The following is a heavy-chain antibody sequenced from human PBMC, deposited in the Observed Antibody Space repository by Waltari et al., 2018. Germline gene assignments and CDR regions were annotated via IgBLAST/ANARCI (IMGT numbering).Heavy chain of an antibody. CDR3: TRHLSDYQDTSGYYSGKDYFDS. CDR2: IRNKFNNYAT. J-gene: IGHJ4*02. CDR1: GFSFRGSA. Sequence: EAQLVESGGGSVQPGGSLKLSCAVSGFSFRGSAIHWVRQASGQGLEWVGRIRNKFNNYATAYGESVKGRFTISRDDSEDTAYLQMNNLKSEDTAIYYCTRHLSDYQDTSGYYSGKDYFDSWGQGTLVTVSS. V-gene: IGHV3-73*01. D-gene: IGHD3-22*01.